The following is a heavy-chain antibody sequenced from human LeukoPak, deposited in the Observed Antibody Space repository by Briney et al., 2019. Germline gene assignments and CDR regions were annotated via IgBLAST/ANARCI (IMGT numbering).Heavy chain of an antibody. Sequence: GGSLRLSCATSGFTFSDYYINWFRQPPGKGLEWVSYISSSGSTIYYADSVKGRFTISRDNAKNSLYLQMNSLRAEDTAVYYCEFITTRVDYWGQGTLVTVSS. V-gene: IGHV3-11*04. CDR1: GFTFSDYY. CDR2: ISSSGSTI. J-gene: IGHJ4*02. D-gene: IGHD3-22*01. CDR3: EFITTRVDY.